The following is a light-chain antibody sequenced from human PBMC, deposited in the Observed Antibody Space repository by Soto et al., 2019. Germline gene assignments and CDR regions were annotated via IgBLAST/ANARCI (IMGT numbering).Light chain of an antibody. J-gene: IGKJ4*01. CDR3: QQYNNWPSLT. Sequence: IVMTQSAATLSVSPGERATLSCRASQSVSSNLAWYQQKPGQAPRLLIYGASTRATGIPARFSGSGSGTEFTLTISSLQSEDFAVYYCQQYNNWPSLTFGGGTKVDIK. CDR2: GAS. V-gene: IGKV3-15*01. CDR1: QSVSSN.